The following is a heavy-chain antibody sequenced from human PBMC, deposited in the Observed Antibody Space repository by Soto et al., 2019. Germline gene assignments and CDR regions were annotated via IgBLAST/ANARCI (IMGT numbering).Heavy chain of an antibody. V-gene: IGHV3-23*01. D-gene: IGHD4-17*01. J-gene: IGHJ4*02. Sequence: EVLLLESGGVLVQPGGSLRLSCAVSGFIFSNYAMSWVRQAPGKGLEWVSVISGSGGSTYYADPVKGRFTISRDNTNNTVYMQMNSLRAEDTAVYYCAKARDYGGYDYWGKGTLVTVSS. CDR1: GFIFSNYA. CDR2: ISGSGGST. CDR3: AKARDYGGYDY.